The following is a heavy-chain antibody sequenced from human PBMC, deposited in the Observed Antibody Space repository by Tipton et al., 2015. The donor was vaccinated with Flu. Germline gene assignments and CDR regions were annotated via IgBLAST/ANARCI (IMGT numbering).Heavy chain of an antibody. CDR1: GFTFSSYE. D-gene: IGHD6-13*01. CDR3: ARGTAAGTSRFWDY. Sequence: GSLRLSCTTSGFTFSSYEMNWVRQAPGKGLEWVSYITPSGGTKYYADSVKGRFTISRDNAKNSLYLHMNSLSVEDTAVYYCARGTAAGTSRFWDYWGQGTLVTVSS. CDR2: ITPSGGTK. J-gene: IGHJ4*02. V-gene: IGHV3-48*03.